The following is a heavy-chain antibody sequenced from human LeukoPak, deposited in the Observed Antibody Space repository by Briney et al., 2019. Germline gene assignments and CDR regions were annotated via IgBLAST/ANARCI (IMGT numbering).Heavy chain of an antibody. V-gene: IGHV3-21*01. Sequence: GGSLRLSCAASGFTFSSYDMNWVRQAPGKGLEWVSSISSSTSYKFYATSLKGRFTISRDNAKNSLYLQMNSLRAEDTAVYYCAREEMATIRAYGMDVWGQGTTVTVSS. CDR1: GFTFSSYD. CDR2: ISSSTSYK. CDR3: AREEMATIRAYGMDV. J-gene: IGHJ6*02. D-gene: IGHD5-24*01.